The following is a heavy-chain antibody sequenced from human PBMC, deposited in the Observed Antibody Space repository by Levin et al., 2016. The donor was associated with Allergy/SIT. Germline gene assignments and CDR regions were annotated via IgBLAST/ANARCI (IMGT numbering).Heavy chain of an antibody. CDR1: GGSIGSYL. CDR2: ISHTGRT. Sequence: SETLSLTCTVSGGSIGSYLWSWIRQPPGKGLEWVGFISHTGRTDFHPSLKSRATISVDTLKDQMSLRLSSVTPADTAVYYCVRGDYYYDRSGYSFPDAFDMWGQGTLVTVS. D-gene: IGHD3-22*01. J-gene: IGHJ3*02. CDR3: VRGDYYYDRSGYSFPDAFDM. V-gene: IGHV4-59*01.